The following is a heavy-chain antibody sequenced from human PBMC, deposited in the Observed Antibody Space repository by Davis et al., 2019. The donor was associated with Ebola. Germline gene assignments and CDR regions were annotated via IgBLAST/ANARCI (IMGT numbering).Heavy chain of an antibody. CDR2: IYYSGST. Sequence: SETLSLTCTVSGGSISSYYWSWIRQPAGKGLEWIGSIYYSGSTYYNPSLKSRVTISVDRSKNQFSLKLSSGTAADTAVYYWARGRYQLDWFDPWGQGTLVTVSS. V-gene: IGHV4-59*08. D-gene: IGHD2-2*01. CDR1: GGSISSYY. J-gene: IGHJ5*02. CDR3: ARGRYQLDWFDP.